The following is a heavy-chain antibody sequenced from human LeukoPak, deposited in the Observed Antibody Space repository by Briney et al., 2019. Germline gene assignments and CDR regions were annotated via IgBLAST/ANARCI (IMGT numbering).Heavy chain of an antibody. D-gene: IGHD5-12*01. Sequence: GGSLRLSCAASGFTFSSYAMTWVRQAPGKGLEWVSGISGGGGSSYSADSVKGRFTISRDNSKKTLYMQMNSLRAEDTAVYYCTKHRGGWIDAFDIWGQGTMVTVSS. J-gene: IGHJ3*02. CDR3: TKHRGGWIDAFDI. V-gene: IGHV3-23*01. CDR2: ISGGGGSS. CDR1: GFTFSSYA.